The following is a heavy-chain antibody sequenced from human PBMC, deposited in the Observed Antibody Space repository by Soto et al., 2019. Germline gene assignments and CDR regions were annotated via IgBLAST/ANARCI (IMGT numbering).Heavy chain of an antibody. CDR3: ARARAGYSSGYYYYGMDV. CDR2: ISGSGGNT. CDR1: GFTFSSYA. J-gene: IGHJ6*02. Sequence: PGGSLRLSCAASGFTFSSYAMSWVRQAPGKGLEWVSAISGSGGNTYYADSVKGRFTISRDNSKNTLYLQMNSLRAEDTAVYYCARARAGYSSGYYYYGMDVWRQGTTVTVSS. V-gene: IGHV3-23*01. D-gene: IGHD6-19*01.